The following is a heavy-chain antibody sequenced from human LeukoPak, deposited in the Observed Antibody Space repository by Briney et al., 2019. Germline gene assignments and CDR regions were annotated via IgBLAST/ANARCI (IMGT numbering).Heavy chain of an antibody. D-gene: IGHD6-19*01. Sequence: PSETLSLTCAVSGGSITGSYWNWIRQTPGMRLEWIGYTSYSRTTIYNSYFKGRATMSIDTSKNQLYLNLTSVTATDTAVYYCAKLVHSDGWYLGAFDIWGQGTAVIVSS. CDR2: TSYSRTT. CDR1: GGSITGSY. J-gene: IGHJ3*02. CDR3: AKLVHSDGWYLGAFDI. V-gene: IGHV4-59*08.